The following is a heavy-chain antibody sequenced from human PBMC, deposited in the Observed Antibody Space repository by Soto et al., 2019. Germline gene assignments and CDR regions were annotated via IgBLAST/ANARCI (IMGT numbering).Heavy chain of an antibody. D-gene: IGHD1-1*01. CDR3: AKNPRMSATYFDF. J-gene: IGHJ4*01. V-gene: IGHV3-23*01. Sequence: PGGSLRLSCAASGFTFSSFAMSWVRQAAGKGLEWVSAISGSGGSTYYADSVKGRFTISRDKSKNTLYLQMNILRAEDTAIYYCAKNPRMSATYFDFWGHGAQVTVYS. CDR2: ISGSGGST. CDR1: GFTFSSFA.